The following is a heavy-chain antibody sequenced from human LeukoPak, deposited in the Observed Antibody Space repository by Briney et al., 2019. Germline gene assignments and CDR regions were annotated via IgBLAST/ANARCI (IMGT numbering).Heavy chain of an antibody. Sequence: SETLSLTCTVSGGSIRDSEDHWTWIRQHPGKGLERIGYTSNSYYPDSNPSLKSRVTISLDTSKNQFSLKLTSVTAAGTAVYYCAREPTQPLRFGEFHPFDNWGQGTLVTVSA. V-gene: IGHV4-31*03. CDR3: AREPTQPLRFGEFHPFDN. D-gene: IGHD3-10*01. CDR2: TSNSYYP. J-gene: IGHJ4*02. CDR1: GGSIRDSEDH.